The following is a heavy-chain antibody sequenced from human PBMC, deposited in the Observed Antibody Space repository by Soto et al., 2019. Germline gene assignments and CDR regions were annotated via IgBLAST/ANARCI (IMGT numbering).Heavy chain of an antibody. CDR3: ARDRGYDAHDYYYNAMDV. CDR2: IRGFSPYT. J-gene: IGHJ6*02. D-gene: IGHD2-15*01. V-gene: IGHV3-21*01. Sequence: GGSLRLSCVASGFTFRTYTMNWVRQAPGKGLEWVSGIRGFSPYTFYAEYVKGRFTISRDNAKNSLYLQMNSLGVEDTAVYYCARDRGYDAHDYYYNAMDVWGQGTTVTVSS. CDR1: GFTFRTYT.